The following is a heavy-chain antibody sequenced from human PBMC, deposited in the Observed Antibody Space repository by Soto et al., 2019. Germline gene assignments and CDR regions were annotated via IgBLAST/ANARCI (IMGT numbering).Heavy chain of an antibody. CDR2: ISYDGSNK. V-gene: IGHV3-30*18. Sequence: QVQLVESGGGVVQPGRSLRLSCAASGFTFSRYGMHWVRQAPGKGLEWVEAISYDGSNKYYADSVKGRFTISRDNSKNTQYLQMNSLRAEVRAVYYCAKVLRRRSRAAAGAYWGQGTLVTVSS. CDR3: AKVLRRRSRAAAGAY. J-gene: IGHJ4*02. D-gene: IGHD6-13*01. CDR1: GFTFSRYG.